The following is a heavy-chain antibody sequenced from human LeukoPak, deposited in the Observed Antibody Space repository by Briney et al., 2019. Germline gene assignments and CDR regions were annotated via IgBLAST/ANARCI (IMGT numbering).Heavy chain of an antibody. CDR3: FREGGD. J-gene: IGHJ4*02. CDR2: INIDERIT. Sequence: GGSLRLSCVASGFSFSTQRMHWVRQAPGKGLVWVSYINIDERITGYADSVKDRFTVSRDNAKNTLHLQMNSLGVGDKAVYYWFREGGDWGQGTLVTVSS. V-gene: IGHV3-74*01. CDR1: GFSFSTQR. D-gene: IGHD3-10*01.